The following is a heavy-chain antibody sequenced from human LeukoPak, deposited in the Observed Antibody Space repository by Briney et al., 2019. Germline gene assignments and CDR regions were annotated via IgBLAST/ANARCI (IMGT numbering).Heavy chain of an antibody. CDR2: IYTGGGT. Sequence: PGGSLRLSCAASESIVSGNYMTWVRQAPGKGLEWLSVIYTGGGTYCADSVKGRSTISRDTSKTTVYLQMNSLRGDDTAIYYCAHYDFWSGHALDIWGQGTMVTVSS. CDR1: ESIVSGNY. V-gene: IGHV3-66*01. CDR3: AHYDFWSGHALDI. J-gene: IGHJ3*02. D-gene: IGHD3-3*01.